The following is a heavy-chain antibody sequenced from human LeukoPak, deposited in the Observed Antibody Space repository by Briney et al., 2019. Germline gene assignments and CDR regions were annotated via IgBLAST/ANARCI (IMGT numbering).Heavy chain of an antibody. CDR2: LSRDGRYR. CDR1: GFSFSSYT. D-gene: IGHD1-26*01. V-gene: IGHV3-64*02. J-gene: IGHJ4*02. CDR3: RGVGPTKDY. Sequence: GGSLRLSCAGTGFSFSSYTLQWVRQAPGKGLEYVSSLSRDGRYRYYADSVKGRFTISRDNSKNTTYLQMGSLRPEDKAVYYCRGVGPTKDYWGQGTPVTVSS.